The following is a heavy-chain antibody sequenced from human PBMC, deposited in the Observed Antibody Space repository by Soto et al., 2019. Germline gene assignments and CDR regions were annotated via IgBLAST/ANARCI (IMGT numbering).Heavy chain of an antibody. V-gene: IGHV3-48*03. D-gene: IGHD6-13*01. CDR1: GFTFSTYE. Sequence: EVQLVESGGNLVQPGGSLRLSCAASGFTFSTYEFNWVRQAPGRGLEWISYISVSGNIIKYADSVKGRFTISRDNAENSRHLHKSSLRVDDTALYFCVRDTMRASAAASLDYWGQGTQVIVSS. J-gene: IGHJ4*02. CDR2: ISVSGNII. CDR3: VRDTMRASAAASLDY.